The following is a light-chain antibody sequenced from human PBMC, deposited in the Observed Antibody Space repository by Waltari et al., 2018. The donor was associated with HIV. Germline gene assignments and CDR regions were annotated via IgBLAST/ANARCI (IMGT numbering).Light chain of an antibody. CDR1: SSDIGTYNH. CDR3: SSYITTGTIL. CDR2: DVN. V-gene: IGLV2-14*03. Sequence: QSALTQPASVSGSLGQSITISCIGSSSDIGTYNHVSWYQQYPDKAPLLLIRDVNTRHSGIPFRFSASKSGKTATLTSSGLQAEDEADYYCSSYITTGTILFGGGTKVTVL. J-gene: IGLJ3*02.